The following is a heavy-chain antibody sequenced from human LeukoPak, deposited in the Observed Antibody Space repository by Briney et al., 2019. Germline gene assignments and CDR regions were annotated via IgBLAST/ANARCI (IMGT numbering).Heavy chain of an antibody. J-gene: IGHJ4*02. Sequence: GGSLRLSCAAPGFTFSSYGMHWVRQAPGKGLEWVAFIRYDGSNKYYADSVKGRFTISRDNSKNTLYLQMNSLRAEDTAVYYCAKIGSSDYDFWSGYFGFGDDFYYWGQGTLVTVSS. CDR1: GFTFSSYG. V-gene: IGHV3-30*02. D-gene: IGHD3-3*01. CDR3: AKIGSSDYDFWSGYFGFGDDFYY. CDR2: IRYDGSNK.